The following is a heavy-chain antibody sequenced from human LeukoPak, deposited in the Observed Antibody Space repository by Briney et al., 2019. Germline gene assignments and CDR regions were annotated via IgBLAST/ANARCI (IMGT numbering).Heavy chain of an antibody. D-gene: IGHD6-19*01. CDR1: GGSVSSGSYY. Sequence: SETLSLTCTVSGGSVSSGSYYWSWLRQPPGKGLEWIGYIYYSGSTNYNPSLKSRVTISVDTSKNQFSLKLSSVTAADTAVYYCARGIAVAGRNFDYWGQGTLVTVSS. CDR3: ARGIAVAGRNFDY. CDR2: IYYSGST. V-gene: IGHV4-61*01. J-gene: IGHJ4*02.